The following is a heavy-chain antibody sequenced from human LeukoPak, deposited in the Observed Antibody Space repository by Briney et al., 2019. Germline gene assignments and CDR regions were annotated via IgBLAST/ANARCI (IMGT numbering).Heavy chain of an antibody. Sequence: SETLSLTCAVYGGSFSGYYWSWIRQPPGKGLEWIGEINHSGSTYYNPSLKSRVTISVDTSKNQFSLKLSSVTAADTAVYYCARAPIGDSSSWYTTYYFDYWGQGTLVTVSS. D-gene: IGHD6-13*01. CDR3: ARAPIGDSSSWYTTYYFDY. J-gene: IGHJ4*02. V-gene: IGHV4-34*01. CDR1: GGSFSGYY. CDR2: INHSGST.